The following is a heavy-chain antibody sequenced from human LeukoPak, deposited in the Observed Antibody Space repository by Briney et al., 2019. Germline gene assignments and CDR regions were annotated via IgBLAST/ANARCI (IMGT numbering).Heavy chain of an antibody. CDR2: ISGSGGNT. D-gene: IGHD4/OR15-4a*01. CDR1: GFTFSSHA. Sequence: PGRSLRLSCVASGFTFSSHAMDWVRQGPGQGLEWVSAISGSGGNTYYADSVKGRFTISRDHSKTTLFLQMNSLTAEDTAVYYCAKDLHDYGNYVGWFDSWGQGTLVTVSS. V-gene: IGHV3-23*01. CDR3: AKDLHDYGNYVGWFDS. J-gene: IGHJ5*01.